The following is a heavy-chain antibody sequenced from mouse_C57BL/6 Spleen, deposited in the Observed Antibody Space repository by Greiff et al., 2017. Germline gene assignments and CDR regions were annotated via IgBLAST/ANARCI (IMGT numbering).Heavy chain of an antibody. CDR2: IRNKANGYTT. V-gene: IGHV7-3*01. J-gene: IGHJ3*01. D-gene: IGHD3-2*02. CDR3: ARSLDSSGPVWFAY. CDR1: GFTFTDYY. Sequence: EVKLLESGGGLVQPGGSLSLSCAASGFTFTDYYMSWVRQPPGKALEWLGFIRNKANGYTTGYSASVKGRFTISRDNSQSILYLQMNALRAEDSATYYCARSLDSSGPVWFAYWGQGTLVTVSA.